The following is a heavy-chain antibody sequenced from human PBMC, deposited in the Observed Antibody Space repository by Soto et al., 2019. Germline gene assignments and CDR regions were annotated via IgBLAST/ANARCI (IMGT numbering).Heavy chain of an antibody. J-gene: IGHJ6*03. CDR2: IVVGSGNT. Sequence: SVKVSCKASGFTFSNSAIQWVRQTRGQRLEWIGWIVVGSGNTNYARELHGRVTITRDMSTSAAYMELSSLRSEDTAIYYCAARGGYYTSYYYMDVWGEGTTVTVSS. CDR3: AARGGYYTSYYYMDV. D-gene: IGHD3-3*01. V-gene: IGHV1-58*02. CDR1: GFTFSNSA.